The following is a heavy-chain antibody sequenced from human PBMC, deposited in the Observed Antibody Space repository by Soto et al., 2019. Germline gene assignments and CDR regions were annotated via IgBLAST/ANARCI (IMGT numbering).Heavy chain of an antibody. D-gene: IGHD3-10*01. Sequence: QVQLQESGPGLVKPSETLSLTCTVSGDSISSYNLAWIRQPPGKGLEWIGYFRSGGGTSYNPSLKTQVAISADPSMKRFSLRLSSVTAADTAVYYCVRQGIGVLHGLVDVWGQGTTVTVSS. CDR3: VRQGIGVLHGLVDV. CDR2: FRSGGGT. CDR1: GDSISSYN. J-gene: IGHJ6*02. V-gene: IGHV4-59*08.